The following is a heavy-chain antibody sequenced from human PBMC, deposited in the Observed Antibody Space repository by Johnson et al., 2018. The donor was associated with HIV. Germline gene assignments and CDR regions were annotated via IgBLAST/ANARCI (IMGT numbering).Heavy chain of an antibody. CDR1: GVSFSDYA. CDR2: IWFDGRKK. J-gene: IGHJ3*02. V-gene: IGHV3-33*01. CDR3: WGYSTSSNAAFDI. D-gene: IGHD6-6*01. Sequence: QVQLVESGGGVVQSGRSLRLSCAASGVSFSDYAMHWVRQAPGKGLEWVAVIWFDGRKKYYTDSGQGRFTISRDNSKNNLFLQMNSLRAEDTAVYYCWGYSTSSNAAFDIWGQGTMVTVSS.